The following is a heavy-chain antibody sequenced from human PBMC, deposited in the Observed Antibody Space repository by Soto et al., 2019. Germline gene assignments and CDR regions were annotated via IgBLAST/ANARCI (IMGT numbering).Heavy chain of an antibody. J-gene: IGHJ4*02. CDR1: GGSISSYY. Sequence: SETLSLTCTVSGGSISSYYWSWIRQPPGKGLEWIGYIYYSGSTNYNPSLKSRVTISVDTSRNQFSLKLSSVTAADTAVYYCARRWGGTFDYWGQGTLVTVS. V-gene: IGHV4-59*01. D-gene: IGHD2-21*01. CDR3: ARRWGGTFDY. CDR2: IYYSGST.